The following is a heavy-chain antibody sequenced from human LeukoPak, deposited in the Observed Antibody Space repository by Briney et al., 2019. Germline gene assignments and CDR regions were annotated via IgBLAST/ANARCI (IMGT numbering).Heavy chain of an antibody. CDR2: IKPDGRDK. V-gene: IGHV3-7*01. Sequence: GGSLRLSCAASGLFFSTNWMSWVRQAPGKGLEWVATIKPDGRDKYYVDSVKGRFTMSRDNGKNSVYLQMNSLRAEDTAVYYCARDLGQYYDTSDNWFDPWGQGTLVTVSS. CDR3: ARDLGQYYDTSDNWFDP. D-gene: IGHD3-22*01. CDR1: GLFFSTNW. J-gene: IGHJ5*02.